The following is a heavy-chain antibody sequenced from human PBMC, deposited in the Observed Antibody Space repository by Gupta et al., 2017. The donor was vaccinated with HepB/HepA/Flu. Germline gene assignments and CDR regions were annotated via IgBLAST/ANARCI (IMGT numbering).Heavy chain of an antibody. J-gene: IGHJ4*02. Sequence: GEITLDGRTNYNPSLKSRVTISVDKSENQFSLTLTSVTAADTAVYHCARGKWEPLENWGQGTLVTVSS. CDR3: ARGKWEPLEN. D-gene: IGHD1-26*01. CDR2: ITLDGRT. V-gene: IGHV4-4*02.